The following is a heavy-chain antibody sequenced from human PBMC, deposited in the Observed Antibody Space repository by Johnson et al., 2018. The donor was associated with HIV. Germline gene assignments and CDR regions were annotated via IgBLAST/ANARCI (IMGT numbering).Heavy chain of an antibody. J-gene: IGHJ3*02. CDR1: GFTFDDYG. CDR3: ARVRGGRENAFDI. V-gene: IGHV3-20*04. D-gene: IGHD1-26*01. Sequence: VQLVESGGGVVQPGRSLRLSCAASGFTFDDYGMSWVRQAPGKGLEWVSGINWNGGSTGYADSVKGRFTISRDNSKNTMSLQMNSPRVEDTAVYYCARVRGGRENAFDIWGQGTMVTVSS. CDR2: INWNGGST.